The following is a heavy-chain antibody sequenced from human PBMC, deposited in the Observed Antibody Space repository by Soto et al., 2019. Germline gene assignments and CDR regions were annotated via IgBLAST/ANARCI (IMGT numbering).Heavy chain of an antibody. J-gene: IGHJ6*02. D-gene: IGHD1-1*01. CDR2: IYYSGST. V-gene: IGHV4-30-4*01. Sequence: QVQLQESGPGLVKPSQTLSLTCTVSGGSISSGDYYWSWIRQPPGKGLEWIGYIYYSGSTYYNPSLKGRVTISVDTSKNQFSLKLSSVTAADTAVYYCAREEGNWNDENRYYYYYGMDVWGQGTTVTVSS. CDR3: AREEGNWNDENRYYYYYGMDV. CDR1: GGSISSGDYY.